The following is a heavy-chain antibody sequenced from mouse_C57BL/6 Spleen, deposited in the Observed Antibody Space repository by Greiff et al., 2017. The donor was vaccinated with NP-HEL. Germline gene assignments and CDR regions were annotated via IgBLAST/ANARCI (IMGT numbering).Heavy chain of an antibody. CDR1: GFNIKDYY. D-gene: IGHD2-1*01. CDR3: TFIYYGNPWFAY. J-gene: IGHJ3*01. V-gene: IGHV14-1*01. Sequence: EVQLKESGAELVRPGASVKLSCTASGFNIKDYYMHWVKQRPEQGLEWIGRIDPEDGDTDYAPKFQGKATMTADTSSNTAYLQLSSLTSEDTAVYYCTFIYYGNPWFAYWGQGTLVTVSA. CDR2: IDPEDGDT.